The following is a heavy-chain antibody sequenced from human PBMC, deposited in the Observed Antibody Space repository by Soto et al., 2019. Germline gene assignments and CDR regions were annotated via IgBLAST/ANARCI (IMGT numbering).Heavy chain of an antibody. CDR1: GFRFSNYM. D-gene: IGHD3-10*02. CDR3: TKTIFVSSGPFDS. V-gene: IGHV3-23*01. CDR2: IGSSGGDT. J-gene: IGHJ4*02. Sequence: PGGSLRLSCVASGFRFSNYMMNWVRQAAGKGPEWVSAIGSSGGDTHYADSVRGRATISRDNSRNTLYLQMNNLRADDTAIYYCTKTIFVSSGPFDSWGQGTLVTVSS.